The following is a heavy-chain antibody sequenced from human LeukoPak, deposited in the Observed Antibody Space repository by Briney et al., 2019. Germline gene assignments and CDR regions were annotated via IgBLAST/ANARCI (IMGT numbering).Heavy chain of an antibody. J-gene: IGHJ4*02. Sequence: GGSLRLSCAASGFTFSSYAMNWVRQAPGKGLEWVSSISSSGTYIYYADSVQGRFTISRDNAKNSLYLQMNSLRAEDTAVYYCARGNGNYRYHFDYWGQGTLVTVSS. CDR1: GFTFSSYA. V-gene: IGHV3-21*01. D-gene: IGHD1-14*01. CDR3: ARGNGNYRYHFDY. CDR2: ISSSGTYI.